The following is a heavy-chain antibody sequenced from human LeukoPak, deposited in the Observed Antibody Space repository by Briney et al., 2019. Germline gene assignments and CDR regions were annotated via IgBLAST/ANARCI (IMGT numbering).Heavy chain of an antibody. Sequence: ASVKVSCKASGYTFTGYYMHWVRQAPGQGLEWMGWTNPNSGGTNYAQKFQGRVTMTRDTSISTAYMVLSRLRSDDTAVYYCARGLRFLEWLLYYMDVWGKGTTVTVSS. CDR1: GYTFTGYY. D-gene: IGHD3-3*01. J-gene: IGHJ6*03. V-gene: IGHV1-2*02. CDR3: ARGLRFLEWLLYYMDV. CDR2: TNPNSGGT.